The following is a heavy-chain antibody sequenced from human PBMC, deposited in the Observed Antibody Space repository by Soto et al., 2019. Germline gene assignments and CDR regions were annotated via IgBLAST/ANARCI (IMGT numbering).Heavy chain of an antibody. CDR2: IYYSGST. CDR1: GGSISSGGYY. D-gene: IGHD2-2*02. V-gene: IGHV4-31*03. CDR3: ARGVASVPAAIMDFDY. J-gene: IGHJ4*02. Sequence: QVQLQESGPGLVKPSQTLSLTCTVSGGSISSGGYYWSWIRQHPGKGLEWIGYIYYSGSTYYNPSLKSRVTISVDTSKNQFSLKLSSVTAADTAVYYCARGVASVPAAIMDFDYWGQGTLVTVSS.